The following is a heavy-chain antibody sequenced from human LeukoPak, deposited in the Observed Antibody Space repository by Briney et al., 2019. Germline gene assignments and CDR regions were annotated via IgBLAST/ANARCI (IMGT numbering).Heavy chain of an antibody. Sequence: GASVKVSCKASGGTFSSYAISWVRQAPGQGLEWMGGIIPIFGTANYAQKFQGRVTITTDESTSTAYMELSSLRSEDTAVYYCARVRRRYCSSTSCLSHYFDYWGQGTLVTVSS. D-gene: IGHD2-2*01. CDR2: IIPIFGTA. CDR1: GGTFSSYA. V-gene: IGHV1-69*05. J-gene: IGHJ4*02. CDR3: ARVRRRYCSSTSCLSHYFDY.